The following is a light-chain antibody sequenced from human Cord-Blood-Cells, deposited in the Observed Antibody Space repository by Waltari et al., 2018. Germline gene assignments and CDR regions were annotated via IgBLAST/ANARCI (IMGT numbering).Light chain of an antibody. V-gene: IGKV1-39*01. J-gene: IGKJ1*01. Sequence: DIRMTDSPASRSAAGGDRVTITCRASQSISSYLNWYQQKPGKAPKLLIYAASSLPSGVPSRFSGSGSGTDFTLTISSLQPEDFATYYCQQSYSSPWTFGQGTKVEIK. CDR1: QSISSY. CDR3: QQSYSSPWT. CDR2: AAS.